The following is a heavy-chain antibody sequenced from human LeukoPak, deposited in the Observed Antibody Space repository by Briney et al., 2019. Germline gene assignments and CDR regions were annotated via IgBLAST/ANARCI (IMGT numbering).Heavy chain of an antibody. CDR2: INPDSGAT. J-gene: IGHJ5*02. D-gene: IGHD2-2*01. Sequence: ASVKVSCKASGYTFSASSMHWVRQAPGQGLEWMGWINPDSGATNYAQKFQGRVIMTSDTSISTAYLELSRLRSDDTAVYYCAREGCTSTNCHVIGDDNWIDPWGQGTLVTVSS. CDR3: AREGCTSTNCHVIGDDNWIDP. CDR1: GYTFSASS. V-gene: IGHV1-2*02.